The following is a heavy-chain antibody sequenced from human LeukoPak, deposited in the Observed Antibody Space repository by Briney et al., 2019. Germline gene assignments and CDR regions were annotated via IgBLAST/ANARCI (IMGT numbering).Heavy chain of an antibody. J-gene: IGHJ4*02. CDR1: GGSISSSTYF. CDR3: ARTSSSGLVGGYYFDY. CDR2: IYYSGST. D-gene: IGHD6-19*01. V-gene: IGHV4-39*01. Sequence: SETLSLTCTVSGGSISSSTYFWGWIRQPPGKGLEWIGTIYYSGSTYYNPSLKSRVTISVDTSKNQFSLKLSSVTAADTAVYYCARTSSSGLVGGYYFDYWGQGTLVTVSS.